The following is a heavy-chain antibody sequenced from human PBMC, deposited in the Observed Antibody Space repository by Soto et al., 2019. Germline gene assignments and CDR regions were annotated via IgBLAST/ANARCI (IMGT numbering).Heavy chain of an antibody. D-gene: IGHD5-12*01. V-gene: IGHV3-33*01. CDR2: IWYDGSNK. J-gene: IGHJ4*02. CDR3: ARAPARDGYNECADY. Sequence: GGSLRLSCAASGFIFSSYGMHWVRQAPGKGLEWVAVIWYDGSNKYYADSVKGRFTISRDNSKNTLYLQMNSLRAEDTAVYYCARAPARDGYNECADYWGQGTLVTVSS. CDR1: GFIFSSYG.